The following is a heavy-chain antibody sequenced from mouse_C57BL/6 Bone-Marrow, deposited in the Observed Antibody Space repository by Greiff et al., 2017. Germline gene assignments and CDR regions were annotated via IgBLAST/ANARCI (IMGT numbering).Heavy chain of an antibody. D-gene: IGHD1-1*01. CDR1: GFTFSSYG. J-gene: IGHJ2*01. CDR3: ARHFITTVDY. Sequence: EVKVVESGGDLLKLGGSRKLPGAASGFTFSSYGWSWVRQTPDKRLEWVATISRGGSYTYYPASVKGRFTISRDNAKNTLYLQMSSLKSEDTAMYYCARHFITTVDYWGQGTTLTVSS. V-gene: IGHV5-6*01. CDR2: ISRGGSYT.